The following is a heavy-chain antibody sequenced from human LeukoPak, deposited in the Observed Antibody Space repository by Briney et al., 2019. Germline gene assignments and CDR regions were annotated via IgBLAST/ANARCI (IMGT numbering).Heavy chain of an antibody. CDR2: INPDDGST. CDR3: ARSYYYDSSGYFH. Sequence: PGGSLRLSCAASGFTFSSYAMSWVRQAPGKGLVWVSRINPDDGSTSYADSVKGRFTISRDNAKSTLYLQMNSLRAEDTAVYYCARSYYYDSSGYFHWGQGTLVTVSS. D-gene: IGHD3-22*01. J-gene: IGHJ4*02. V-gene: IGHV3-74*01. CDR1: GFTFSSYA.